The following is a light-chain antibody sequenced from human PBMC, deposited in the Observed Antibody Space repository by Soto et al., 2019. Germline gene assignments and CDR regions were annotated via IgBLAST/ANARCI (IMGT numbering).Light chain of an antibody. Sequence: DIQMTQSPSTLSASVGDRVTITCRASQSISSWLAWYQQKPGKDPTLLIYKASTLESGVPSRFSGSGSGTEVIHTISSLQPDDFATYYCQQYNSYRTFGQGTKVEIK. CDR1: QSISSW. V-gene: IGKV1-5*03. CDR2: KAS. J-gene: IGKJ1*01. CDR3: QQYNSYRT.